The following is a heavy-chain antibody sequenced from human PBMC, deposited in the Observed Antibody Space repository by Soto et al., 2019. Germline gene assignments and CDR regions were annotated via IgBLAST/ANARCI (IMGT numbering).Heavy chain of an antibody. D-gene: IGHD3-22*01. CDR2: IYYSGST. Sequence: ETLSLTCTVSGGSISSSSYYWGWIRQPPGKGLEWIGSIYYSGSTYYNPSLKSRVTISVDTSKNQFSLKLSSVTAADTAVYYCAGSPYTYYYDSSGYYRGYFDYWGQGTLVTVSS. J-gene: IGHJ4*02. CDR3: AGSPYTYYYDSSGYYRGYFDY. CDR1: GGSISSSSYY. V-gene: IGHV4-39*01.